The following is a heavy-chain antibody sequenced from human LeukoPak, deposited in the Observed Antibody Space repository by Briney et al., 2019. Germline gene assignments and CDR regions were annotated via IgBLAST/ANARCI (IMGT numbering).Heavy chain of an antibody. Sequence: ASVKVSCKASGYTFTGYYMHWVRQAPGQGLEWMGWINANSGDTNYAQKFQGRVTMTRDTSITTAYMELTRLRFDDTAVYFCARDVNYYFDYWGQGTLVTVSS. D-gene: IGHD2/OR15-2a*01. J-gene: IGHJ4*02. CDR2: INANSGDT. CDR1: GYTFTGYY. CDR3: ARDVNYYFDY. V-gene: IGHV1-2*02.